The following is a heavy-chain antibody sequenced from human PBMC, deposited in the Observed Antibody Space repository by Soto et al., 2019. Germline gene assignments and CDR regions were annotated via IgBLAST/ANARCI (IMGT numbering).Heavy chain of an antibody. J-gene: IGHJ6*02. Sequence: AGSLRLSCAASGFTFSSYGMDWVRQAPGKGLEWVAVISYDGSNKYYADSVKGRFTISRDNSKNTLYLQMNSLRAEDTAVYYCAKDLGGRGYYYYGMDVWGQGTTVTVSS. CDR1: GFTFSSYG. CDR2: ISYDGSNK. D-gene: IGHD3-16*01. CDR3: AKDLGGRGYYYYGMDV. V-gene: IGHV3-30*18.